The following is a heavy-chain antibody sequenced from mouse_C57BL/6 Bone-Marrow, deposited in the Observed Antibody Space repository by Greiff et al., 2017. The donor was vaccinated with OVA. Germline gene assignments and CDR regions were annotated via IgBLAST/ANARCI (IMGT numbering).Heavy chain of an antibody. CDR2: IYPGDGDT. CDR3: AGISRQLAWFAY. Sequence: QVQLQQSGPELVKPGASVKISCKASGYAFSSSWMNWVKQRPGKGLEWIGRIYPGDGDTNYNGKFKGKATLTADKSSSTAYMQLSSQTSEDSAVYFCAGISRQLAWFAYWGQGTLVTVSA. CDR1: GYAFSSSW. D-gene: IGHD3-2*01. J-gene: IGHJ3*01. V-gene: IGHV1-82*01.